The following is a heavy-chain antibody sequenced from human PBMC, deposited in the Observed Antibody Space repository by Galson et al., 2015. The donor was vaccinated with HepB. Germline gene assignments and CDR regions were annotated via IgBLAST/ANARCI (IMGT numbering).Heavy chain of an antibody. V-gene: IGHV3-15*01. J-gene: IGHJ5*02. D-gene: IGHD2-2*01. CDR2: IKSKTDGGTT. CDR1: GLTLHRYN. CDR3: TTDVYFSSYWSWIDP. Sequence: SLRLSCAASGLTLHRYNMNWVRQAPGKGLEWVGRIKSKTDGGTTEYAAPVKGRFTISREDSKNTLYLQMNSLKTDDTAVYYCTTDVYFSSYWSWIDPWGQGTLVTVSS.